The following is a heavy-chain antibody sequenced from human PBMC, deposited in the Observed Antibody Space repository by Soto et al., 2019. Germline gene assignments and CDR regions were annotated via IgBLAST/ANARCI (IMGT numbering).Heavy chain of an antibody. CDR2: IYPGDSDT. CDR3: ARQMVTPYYYYGMDV. CDR1: GYSFISYW. Sequence: LVESQKNSYQVSGYSFISYWIGWVSQKPGKGLEWMGIIYPGDSDTRYSPSFQGQVTISADKSISTAYLQWSSLKASDTAMYYCARQMVTPYYYYGMDVWGQGTTVTSP. D-gene: IGHD4-4*01. J-gene: IGHJ6*02. V-gene: IGHV5-51*01.